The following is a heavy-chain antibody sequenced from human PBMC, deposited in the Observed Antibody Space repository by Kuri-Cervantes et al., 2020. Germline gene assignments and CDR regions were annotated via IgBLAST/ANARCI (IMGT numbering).Heavy chain of an antibody. J-gene: IGHJ4*02. CDR2: IVVGSGNT. V-gene: IGHV1-58*01. Sequence: SVKVSCKASGFTFTSSAVQWVRQARGQRLEWIGWIVVGSGNTNYAQKFQERVTITRDMSTSTAYMELSSLRSEDTAVYYCARVIPNYYDSSGGMIDYWAREPWSPSPQ. D-gene: IGHD3-22*01. CDR3: ARVIPNYYDSSGGMIDY. CDR1: GFTFTSSA.